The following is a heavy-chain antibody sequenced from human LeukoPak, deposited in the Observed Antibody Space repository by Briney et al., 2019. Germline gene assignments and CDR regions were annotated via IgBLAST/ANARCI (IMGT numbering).Heavy chain of an antibody. CDR2: IYHIGST. J-gene: IGHJ4*02. CDR3: ARAGWIITSGIDY. CDR1: GYSISRGYY. V-gene: IGHV4-38-2*01. D-gene: IGHD3-10*01. Sequence: SETLSLTFGVSGYSISRGYYWAWIRQPPGKGLEWIGTIYHIGSTYYTPSLGSRVTISVDTSKNEFSLNLKSVTAADTAVYYCARAGWIITSGIDYWGQGALVTVSS.